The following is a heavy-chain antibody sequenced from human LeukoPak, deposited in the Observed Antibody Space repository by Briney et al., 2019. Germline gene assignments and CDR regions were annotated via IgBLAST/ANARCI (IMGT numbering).Heavy chain of an antibody. CDR1: GYTFTSYY. Sequence: GASVKVSCKASGYTFTSYYMHWVRQAPGQGLEWMGIINPSGGSTSYAQKFQGRVTMTRDTSTSTVYMELSSLRSEDTAVYYCARAEDKGTVIIVSPDYWGQGTLVTVSS. CDR2: INPSGGST. V-gene: IGHV1-46*01. CDR3: ARAEDKGTVIIVSPDY. D-gene: IGHD3-22*01. J-gene: IGHJ4*02.